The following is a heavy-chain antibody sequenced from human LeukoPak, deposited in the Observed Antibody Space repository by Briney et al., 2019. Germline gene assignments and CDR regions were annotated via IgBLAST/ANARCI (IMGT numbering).Heavy chain of an antibody. D-gene: IGHD6-13*01. J-gene: IGHJ4*02. V-gene: IGHV3-48*01. Sequence: GGSLRLSCGGSGFTFKSFSMHWVRQAPGKGLEWVSDISSNSGIKSYADSVKGRFTISRDNAKNSLYLQMNSLRAEDTAVYYCARDRGAAAGTGTIWGQGTLVTVSS. CDR2: ISSNSGIK. CDR1: GFTFKSFS. CDR3: ARDRGAAAGTGTI.